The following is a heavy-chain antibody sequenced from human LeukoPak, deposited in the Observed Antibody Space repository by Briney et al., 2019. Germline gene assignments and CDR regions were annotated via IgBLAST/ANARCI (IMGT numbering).Heavy chain of an antibody. Sequence: GSLRLSCRGYGFTFGDHAMSWVRQAPGKGLEWVGFIRSKAYRGTTEYAASVKGRFTISRDDSTSIAYLQMNCLRIEDTAVYYCARGPIQLWIHNAMDVWGQGTTVTVSS. J-gene: IGHJ6*02. CDR3: ARGPIQLWIHNAMDV. CDR1: GFTFGDHA. CDR2: IRSKAYRGTT. D-gene: IGHD5-18*01. V-gene: IGHV3-49*04.